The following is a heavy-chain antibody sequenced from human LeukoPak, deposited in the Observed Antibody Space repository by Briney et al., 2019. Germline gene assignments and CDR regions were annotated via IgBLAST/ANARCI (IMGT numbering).Heavy chain of an antibody. V-gene: IGHV3-23*01. CDR3: AKAGSSWCDGYFDY. D-gene: IGHD6-13*01. J-gene: IGHJ4*02. Sequence: GGSLRLSCAASGFTFSSYAMSWVRQAPGKGLEWVSTISGSGGSTDYADSVKGRFTVSRDNSKNTLYLQMNSLRAEDTAEYHCAKAGSSWCDGYFDYWGQGTLVTVSS. CDR1: GFTFSSYA. CDR2: ISGSGGST.